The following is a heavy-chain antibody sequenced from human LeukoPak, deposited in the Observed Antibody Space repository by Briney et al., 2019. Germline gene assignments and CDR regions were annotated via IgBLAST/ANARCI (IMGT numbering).Heavy chain of an antibody. CDR3: ARGTTGLPYFYGMDV. CDR1: GFTFSTYE. Sequence: GGSLRLSCEVSGFTFSTYEMNWVRQAPGKGLEWVSYISGSASASRIYYADSVKGRFAISRDNAKNAVYLQMNSLRAEDTAVYYCARGTTGLPYFYGMDVWGQGTTVTVSS. D-gene: IGHD1-14*01. V-gene: IGHV3-48*03. J-gene: IGHJ6*02. CDR2: ISGSASASRI.